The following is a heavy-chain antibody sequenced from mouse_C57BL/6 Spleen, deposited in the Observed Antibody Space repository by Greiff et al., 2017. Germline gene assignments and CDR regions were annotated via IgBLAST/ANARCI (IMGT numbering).Heavy chain of an antibody. CDR1: GYTFTSYW. CDR2: IDPSDSYT. V-gene: IGHV1-69*01. CDR3: ARGTAQAFFYYAMDY. J-gene: IGHJ4*01. D-gene: IGHD3-2*02. Sequence: QVQLQQPGAELVMPGASVKLSCKASGYTFTSYWMHWVKQRPGQGLEWIGEIDPSDSYTNYNQKFKGKSTLTVDKSSSTAYMQLSSLTSEDSAVYYCARGTAQAFFYYAMDYWGQGTSVTVSS.